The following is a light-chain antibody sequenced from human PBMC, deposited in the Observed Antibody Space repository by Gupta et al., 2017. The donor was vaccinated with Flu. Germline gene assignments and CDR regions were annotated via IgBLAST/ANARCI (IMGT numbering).Light chain of an antibody. CDR3: QTWDIGTYVV. Sequence: QLVLTHSPPASAYLGASVKLTCPLHSEYSTYVIAWHQQQPGKGPRYLMKVRSYATYRKGDGIPDRFSGSSSGAERYLSISNLQSEDEADYYCQTWDIGTYVVFGGGTKLTVL. CDR2: VRSYATY. J-gene: IGLJ2*01. V-gene: IGLV4-69*01. CDR1: SEYSTYV.